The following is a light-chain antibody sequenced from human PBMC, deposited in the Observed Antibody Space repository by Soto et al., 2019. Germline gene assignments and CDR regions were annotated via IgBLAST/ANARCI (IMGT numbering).Light chain of an antibody. CDR3: SSLTSTNTLA. CDR2: EVS. Sequence: QSALTQPASVSGSPGQSITISCTGTSSDVGGYNYVSWYQQHPGKAPKLMIYEVSYRPSGVSNRFSGSKSGNTASLTISGLQAEDEAGYYCSSLTSTNTLAFGGGTKATVL. J-gene: IGLJ2*01. V-gene: IGLV2-14*01. CDR1: SSDVGGYNY.